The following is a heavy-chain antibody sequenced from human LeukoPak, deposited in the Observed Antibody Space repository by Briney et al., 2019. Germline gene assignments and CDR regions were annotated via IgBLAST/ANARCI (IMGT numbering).Heavy chain of an antibody. CDR3: AREGVQTTVDAFDI. CDR2: ISHDGSDK. Sequence: GGSLRLSCAASGFTLKIYPMHWVRQAPGKGLEWLSVISHDGSDKNNADSVKGRFIISRDNYKNTIYLQLNRLRPEDTAMYYCAREGVQTTVDAFDIWGLGTMVIVSS. J-gene: IGHJ3*02. D-gene: IGHD4-17*01. V-gene: IGHV3-30*04. CDR1: GFTLKIYP.